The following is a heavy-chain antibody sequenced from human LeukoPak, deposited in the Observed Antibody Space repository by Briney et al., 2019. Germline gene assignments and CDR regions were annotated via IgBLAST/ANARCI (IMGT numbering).Heavy chain of an antibody. CDR1: GFTFSSYE. V-gene: IGHV3-21*01. CDR3: ARDFYDTSGYYYDY. CDR2: ISGTGSYK. D-gene: IGHD3-22*01. Sequence: PGGSLRLSCAASGFTFSSYEMNWVRQAPGKGLEWVSSISGTGSYKYYADSVKGRFTISRDNAKNSLYLQMNSLRAEDTAVYYCARDFYDTSGYYYDYWGQGTLVTVSS. J-gene: IGHJ4*02.